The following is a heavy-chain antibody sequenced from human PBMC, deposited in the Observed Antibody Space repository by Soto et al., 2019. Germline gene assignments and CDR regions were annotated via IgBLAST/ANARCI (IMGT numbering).Heavy chain of an antibody. D-gene: IGHD3-9*01. Sequence: GGSLRLSCAASGFTFSSYWMSWVRQAPGKGLEWVANIKQDGSEKYYVDSVKGQFTISRDNAKKSLYLQMNSLRAEDTAVYYCARTYYDILTGYSKIFDYWGQGTLVTVSS. J-gene: IGHJ4*02. V-gene: IGHV3-7*01. CDR1: GFTFSSYW. CDR2: IKQDGSEK. CDR3: ARTYYDILTGYSKIFDY.